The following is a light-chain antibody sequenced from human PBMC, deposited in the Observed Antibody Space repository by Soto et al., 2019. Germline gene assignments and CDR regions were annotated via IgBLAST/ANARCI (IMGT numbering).Light chain of an antibody. CDR2: EVT. CDR1: SSDIGGSNY. J-gene: IGLJ1*01. Sequence: QSALAQPASVSGSPGQSITISCTGTSSDIGGSNYVSWYQQHPGKAPKLIIYEVTNRPSGVSDRFSGSKSDNTASLIISGLQAEDEAHYYCSSYTSSSTLFGTGTKVTVL. CDR3: SSYTSSSTL. V-gene: IGLV2-14*01.